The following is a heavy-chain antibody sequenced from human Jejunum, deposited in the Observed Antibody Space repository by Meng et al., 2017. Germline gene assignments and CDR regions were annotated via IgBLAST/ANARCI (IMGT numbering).Heavy chain of an antibody. Sequence: QVQCVQSGFELKKPGASVKVSCMASAYTFTNYDINWVRQAPGQGLEWMGWINTKTGNPMYAQGFTGRFVFSLDTSVSTAHLHISTLTPEDTAVYYCATSGGGFDYWGQGTLVTVSS. CDR1: AYTFTNYD. V-gene: IGHV7-4-1*02. CDR3: ATSGGGFDY. J-gene: IGHJ4*02. D-gene: IGHD1-26*01. CDR2: INTKTGNP.